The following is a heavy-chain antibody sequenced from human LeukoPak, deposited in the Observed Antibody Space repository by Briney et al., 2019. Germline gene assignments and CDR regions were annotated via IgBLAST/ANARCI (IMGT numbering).Heavy chain of an antibody. V-gene: IGHV1-24*01. CDR3: ATRSGDFWSGFEN. D-gene: IGHD3-3*01. CDR1: GHSLSDLN. Sequence: ALVKVSCKVSGHSLSDLNIQWVRQAPGKGLECMGGFDPEQATTIYAQKFQGRLTMTEEMSTDTVYMELSSLTSEDTAVYYCATRSGDFWSGFENWGQGTLVTVSS. J-gene: IGHJ4*02. CDR2: FDPEQATT.